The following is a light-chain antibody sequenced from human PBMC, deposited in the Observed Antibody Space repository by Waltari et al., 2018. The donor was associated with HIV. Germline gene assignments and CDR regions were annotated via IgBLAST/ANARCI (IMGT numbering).Light chain of an antibody. CDR3: SSYTSSGPRYVL. CDR1: SGAVGGYNF. CDR2: NVN. J-gene: IGLJ2*01. V-gene: IGLV2-14*03. Sequence: QSALTQPASVSGSPGQSITISCTGTSGAVGGYNFVSCSQKHPGKAPKLIIYNVNSRPSGVSIRFSGSRSANTASLTISGLQAEDEADYFCSSYTSSGPRYVLFGGGTRLTVL.